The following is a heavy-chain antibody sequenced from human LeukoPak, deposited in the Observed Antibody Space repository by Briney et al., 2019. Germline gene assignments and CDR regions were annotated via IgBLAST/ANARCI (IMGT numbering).Heavy chain of an antibody. CDR1: GGSISSYY. V-gene: IGHV4-59*01. CDR2: IYYTGAT. Sequence: PSETLSLTCTVSGGSISSYYWSWIRLPPGKGLEWIGYIYYTGATYYNPSLKSRVTISLDTSKNQFSPKLSSVTAAAAAVYYCARAGYSYGPGYYFDYWGQEALVTVSS. J-gene: IGHJ4*02. D-gene: IGHD5-18*01. CDR3: ARAGYSYGPGYYFDY.